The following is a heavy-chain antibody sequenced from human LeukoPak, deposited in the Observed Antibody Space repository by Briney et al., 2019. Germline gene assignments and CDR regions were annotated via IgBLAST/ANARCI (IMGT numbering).Heavy chain of an antibody. CDR1: GGSFSGYY. J-gene: IGHJ6*03. D-gene: IGHD4-11*01. CDR2: INHSGST. CDR3: ARAKGNSNYPYYYMDV. V-gene: IGHV4-34*01. Sequence: SETLSLTCAVYGGSFSGYYWSWIRQPPGKGLEWIGEINHSGSTNYNPSLKSRVTISVDTSKNQFSLKLSSVTAADTALYYCARAKGNSNYPYYYMDVWGKGTTVTVSS.